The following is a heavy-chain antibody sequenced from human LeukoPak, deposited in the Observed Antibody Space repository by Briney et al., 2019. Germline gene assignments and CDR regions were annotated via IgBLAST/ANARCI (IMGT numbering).Heavy chain of an antibody. CDR1: GGSISSFY. CDR2: IYTSGTT. CDR3: ARDVRSGFDP. J-gene: IGHJ5*02. V-gene: IGHV4-4*07. Sequence: PSETLSLTCSVSGGSISSFYCNWMRQPAGKGLEWVGRIYTSGTTTYNPSLKSRVTMSVDTSKNQFSLKLSSVTAADTAVYYCARDVRSGFDPWGQGTLVTVSS.